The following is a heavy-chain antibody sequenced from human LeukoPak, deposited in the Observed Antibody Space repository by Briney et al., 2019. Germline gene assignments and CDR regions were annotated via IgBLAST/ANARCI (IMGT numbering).Heavy chain of an antibody. J-gene: IGHJ6*02. CDR1: GFTFSSYW. CDR3: ARAMDV. V-gene: IGHV3-7*03. CDR2: IKQDGSEK. Sequence: RGSLRLSCAASGFTFSSYWMTWVRQTPGKGLEWVANIKQDGSEKYHVDSVKGRFTISRDNAKNSVHLQMNSLRAEDTAVYYCARAMDVWGQGTTVTVSS.